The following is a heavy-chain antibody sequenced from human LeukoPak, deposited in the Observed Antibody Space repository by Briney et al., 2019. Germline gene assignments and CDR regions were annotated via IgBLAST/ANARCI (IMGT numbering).Heavy chain of an antibody. CDR1: GFTFGSYS. V-gene: IGHV3-21*01. CDR3: ARGRPTAADLDY. J-gene: IGHJ4*02. Sequence: GGSLRLSCAASGFTFGSYSMNWVRQAPGKGLEWVSSISSSSSYIYYADSVKGRFTISRDNAKNSLYLQMNSLRAEDTAVYYCARGRPTAADLDYWGQGTLVTVSS. CDR2: ISSSSSYI. D-gene: IGHD6-13*01.